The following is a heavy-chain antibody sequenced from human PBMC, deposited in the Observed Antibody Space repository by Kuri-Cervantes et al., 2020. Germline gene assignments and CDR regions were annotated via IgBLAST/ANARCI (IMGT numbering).Heavy chain of an antibody. V-gene: IGHV3-30*18. J-gene: IGHJ6*02. CDR2: ISYDGSNK. Sequence: LSLTCAASGFTFSSYWMSWVRQAPGKGLEWVAVISYDGSNKYYADSVKGRFTISRDNSKNTLYLQMNSLRAEDTAVYYCAKDIVPAALYGMDVWGQGTTVTVSS. CDR3: AKDIVPAALYGMDV. CDR1: GFTFSSYW. D-gene: IGHD2-2*01.